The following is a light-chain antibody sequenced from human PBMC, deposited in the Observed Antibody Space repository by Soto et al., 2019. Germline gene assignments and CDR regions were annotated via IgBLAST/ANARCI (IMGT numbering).Light chain of an antibody. CDR3: QQYNSYPVT. Sequence: DIQMTQSPSTLSASVGDRVTITCRASQSISSWLAWYQQKPGKAPKLLIYKAYSLENGVPSRFSGSGSGTEFNLTISSLQPDDFATYYCQQYNSYPVTFGGGTKVEI. V-gene: IGKV1-5*03. CDR1: QSISSW. J-gene: IGKJ4*01. CDR2: KAY.